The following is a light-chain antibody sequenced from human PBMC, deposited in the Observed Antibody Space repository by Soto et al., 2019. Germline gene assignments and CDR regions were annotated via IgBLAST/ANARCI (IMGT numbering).Light chain of an antibody. CDR3: CSYAGSSTWV. J-gene: IGLJ3*02. CDR1: SSDVGSYNL. V-gene: IGLV2-23*01. CDR2: EGS. Sequence: QSALTQPASVSGSPGQSITISCTGTSSDVGSYNLVSWYQQHPGKAPKLMIYEGSKRPSGVSNRFSGCKSGNTASLTISGLQGEDEADYYCCSYAGSSTWVFGGGTKVTVL.